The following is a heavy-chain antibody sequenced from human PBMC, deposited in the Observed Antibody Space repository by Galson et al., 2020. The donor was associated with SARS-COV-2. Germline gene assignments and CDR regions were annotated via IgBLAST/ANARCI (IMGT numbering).Heavy chain of an antibody. CDR1: GYTFTGYY. D-gene: IGHD3-10*01. CDR3: ARGPDYYGLYYYDMDV. Sequence: RASVKVSCKASGYTFTGYYMHWVRQAPGQGLEWMGWINPNSGGTNYAQKFQGRVTMTRDTSISTAYMELSRLRSDDTAVYYCARGPDYYGLYYYDMDVWGKGTTVTVSS. V-gene: IGHV1-2*02. J-gene: IGHJ6*03. CDR2: INPNSGGT.